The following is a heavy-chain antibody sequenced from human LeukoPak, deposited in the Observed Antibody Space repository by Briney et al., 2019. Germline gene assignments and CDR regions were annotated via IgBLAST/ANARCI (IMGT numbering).Heavy chain of an antibody. CDR2: INHSGST. D-gene: IGHD2-2*01. CDR1: GGSFSGYY. CDR3: AVVPAAISFGGWFDP. V-gene: IGHV4-34*01. J-gene: IGHJ5*02. Sequence: SETLSLTCAVYGGSFSGYYWSWIRQPPGKGLEWIGEINHSGSTNYNPSLKSRVTISVDTSKNQFSLKLSSVTAADTAVYYCAVVPAAISFGGWFDPWGQGTLVTVSS.